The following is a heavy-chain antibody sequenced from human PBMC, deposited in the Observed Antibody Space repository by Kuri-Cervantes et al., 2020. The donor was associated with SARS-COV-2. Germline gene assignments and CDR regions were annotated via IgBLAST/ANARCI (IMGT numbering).Heavy chain of an antibody. Sequence: GESLKISCAASGFTFSNYGMHWVRQAPGKGLEWVSSISSSSSYIYYADSVKGRFTISRDNSRNTLYLQMNSLRAEDTAVYYCAKDRAPQYYYDSSGYYPEYWGQGTLVTVSS. J-gene: IGHJ4*02. CDR3: AKDRAPQYYYDSSGYYPEY. CDR1: GFTFSNYG. D-gene: IGHD3-22*01. CDR2: ISSSSSYI. V-gene: IGHV3-21*01.